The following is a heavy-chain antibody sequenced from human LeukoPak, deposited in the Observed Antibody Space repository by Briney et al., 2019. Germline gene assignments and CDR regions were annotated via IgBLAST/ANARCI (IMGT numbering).Heavy chain of an antibody. CDR3: ATGLRFLEPKEYYFDY. Sequence: ASVKVSCKVSGYTLTELSMHWVRQAPGKGLEWMGGFDPEDGETIYARKFQGRVTMTEDTSTDTAYMELSSLRSEDTAVYYCATGLRFLEPKEYYFDYWGQGTLVTVSS. V-gene: IGHV1-24*01. CDR1: GYTLTELS. D-gene: IGHD3-3*01. CDR2: FDPEDGET. J-gene: IGHJ4*02.